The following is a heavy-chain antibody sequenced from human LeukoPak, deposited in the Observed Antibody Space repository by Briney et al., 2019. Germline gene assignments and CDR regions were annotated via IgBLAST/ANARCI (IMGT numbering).Heavy chain of an antibody. CDR1: GGSISSYY. J-gene: IGHJ4*02. CDR2: IYYSGST. D-gene: IGHD2-21*02. CDR3: AREWDCGGDCYSFDY. Sequence: SETLSLTCTVSGGSISSYYWSWIRQPPGKGLEWIGYIYYSGSTNYNPSLKSRVTISVDTSKNQFSLKLSSVTAADAAAYYCAREWDCGGDCYSFDYWGQGTLVTVSS. V-gene: IGHV4-59*01.